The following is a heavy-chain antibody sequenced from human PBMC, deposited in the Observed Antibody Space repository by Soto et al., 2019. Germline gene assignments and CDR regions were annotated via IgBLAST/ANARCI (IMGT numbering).Heavy chain of an antibody. Sequence: QVQLQQWGAGLLKPSETLSLTCAVYGGSFSGYYWSWIRQPPGKGLEWIGEINHSGSTNYNPSLKSRVTISVDTSKNQFSLKLSSVTAADTAVYYCARAVGIPSKLAYCGGDCYSFYFDYWGQGTLVTVSS. CDR1: GGSFSGYY. J-gene: IGHJ4*02. V-gene: IGHV4-34*01. CDR3: ARAVGIPSKLAYCGGDCYSFYFDY. CDR2: INHSGST. D-gene: IGHD2-21*02.